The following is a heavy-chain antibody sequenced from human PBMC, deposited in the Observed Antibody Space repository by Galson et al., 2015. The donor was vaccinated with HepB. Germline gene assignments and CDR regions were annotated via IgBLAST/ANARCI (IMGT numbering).Heavy chain of an antibody. J-gene: IGHJ4*02. V-gene: IGHV3-21*01. D-gene: IGHD2-2*01. CDR2: ISSSSSYI. Sequence: SLRLSCAASGFTFSSYSMNWVRQAPGKGLEWVSSISSSSSYIYYADSVKGRFTISRDNAKNSLYLQMNSLRAEDTAVYYCARTPIVVVPAAPVVVVAASDYWGQGTLVTVSS. CDR1: GFTFSSYS. CDR3: ARTPIVVVPAAPVVVVAASDY.